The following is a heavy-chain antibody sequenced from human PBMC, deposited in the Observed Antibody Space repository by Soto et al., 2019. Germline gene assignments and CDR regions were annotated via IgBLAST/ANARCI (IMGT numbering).Heavy chain of an antibody. CDR1: GGSISSSSYD. J-gene: IGHJ4*02. D-gene: IGHD3-22*01. Sequence: SETLSLTCTVSGGSISSSSYDWGWIRQPPGKGLEWIGSIYYSGSTYYNPSLKSRVTISVDTSKNQFSLKLSSVTAADTAVYYCARTYYYDSSGFPPRLGTSLWGQGTLVNVS. CDR3: ARTYYYDSSGFPPRLGTSL. V-gene: IGHV4-39*01. CDR2: IYYSGST.